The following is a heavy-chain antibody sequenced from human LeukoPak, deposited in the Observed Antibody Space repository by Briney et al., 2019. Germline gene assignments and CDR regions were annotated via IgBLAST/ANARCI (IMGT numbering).Heavy chain of an antibody. CDR3: AREPPIAARPFDY. J-gene: IGHJ4*02. V-gene: IGHV3-30*01. CDR2: ISYDGSNK. Sequence: PGRSLRLSCAASGFTFGSYAMHWVRQAPGKGLEWVAVISYDGSNKYYADSVKGRFTISRDNSKNTLYLRMNSLRAEDTAVYYCAREPPIAARPFDYWGQGTLVTVSS. CDR1: GFTFGSYA. D-gene: IGHD6-6*01.